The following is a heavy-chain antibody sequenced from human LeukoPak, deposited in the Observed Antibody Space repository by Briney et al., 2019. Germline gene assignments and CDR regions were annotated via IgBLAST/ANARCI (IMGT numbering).Heavy chain of an antibody. CDR1: GFTFSDYY. J-gene: IGHJ4*02. CDR3: ARVGYDSSGRFDY. Sequence: GGSLRLSCAASGFTFSDYYMTWIRQAPGKGLEWVSYISSSGSIIYYADSVKGRFIISRYNAKNSLYLQMNSLRAEDTAVYFCARVGYDSSGRFDYWGQGTLVTVSS. CDR2: ISSSGSII. V-gene: IGHV3-11*04. D-gene: IGHD3-22*01.